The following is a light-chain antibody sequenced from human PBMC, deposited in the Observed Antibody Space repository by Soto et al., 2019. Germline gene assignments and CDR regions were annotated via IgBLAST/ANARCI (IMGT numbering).Light chain of an antibody. Sequence: EVVLTQSPATLSSFPSDRVALSCRASQYINTRLAWYQHRPGQAPRLLIYQTSLRAAGIPARFSGSGSGTDFTLTISDVQPEDFALYYCHQRQSWPRTFGQGTKVDIK. CDR1: QYINTR. J-gene: IGKJ1*01. V-gene: IGKV3-11*01. CDR2: QTS. CDR3: HQRQSWPRT.